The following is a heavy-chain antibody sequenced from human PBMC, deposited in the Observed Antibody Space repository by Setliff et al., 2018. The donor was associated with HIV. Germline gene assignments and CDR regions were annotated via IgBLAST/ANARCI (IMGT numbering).Heavy chain of an antibody. CDR1: GYTFTSCK. Sequence: GASVKVSCKAPGYTFTSCKMHWVRQAPGQGLEWMGIINPSDGSRRYAQKFQDRLTMTRDTTTTTVYMELSSLRSEDTAVYHCARDNTVWSCDHWGQGTLVTVSS. J-gene: IGHJ4*02. CDR2: INPSDGSR. V-gene: IGHV1-46*01. D-gene: IGHD2-8*02. CDR3: ARDNTVWSCDH.